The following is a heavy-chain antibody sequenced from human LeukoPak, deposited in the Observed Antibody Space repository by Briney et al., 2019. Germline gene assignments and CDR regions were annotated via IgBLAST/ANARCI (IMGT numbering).Heavy chain of an antibody. CDR3: ARDAPYCSGGNCYSVFDC. J-gene: IGHJ4*02. CDR2: ISYDGSNK. D-gene: IGHD2-15*01. CDR1: GFTFSSYA. Sequence: PGRSLRLSCAASGFTFSSYAMHWVRQAPGKGLEWVAVISYDGSNKYYADSVKGRFTISRDNSKNTLYLQMNSLRAEDTAVYYCARDAPYCSGGNCYSVFDCWGQGTLVTVSS. V-gene: IGHV3-30-3*01.